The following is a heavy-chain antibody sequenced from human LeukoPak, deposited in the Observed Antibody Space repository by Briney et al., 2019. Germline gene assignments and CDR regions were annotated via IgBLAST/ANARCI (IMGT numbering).Heavy chain of an antibody. CDR2: ISYDGSSK. D-gene: IGHD3-10*01. V-gene: IGHV3-30-3*01. CDR1: GFTFSTYA. J-gene: IGHJ4*02. Sequence: GGSLRLSCAASGFTFSTYAMHWVRQGPGKGLEWVAVISYDGSSKYYADSVKGRFTISRDNSKNTLYLQMSSLSAEDTAVYYCARTTTPHYYGSGSYALGYWGQGTLVTVPS. CDR3: ARTTTPHYYGSGSYALGY.